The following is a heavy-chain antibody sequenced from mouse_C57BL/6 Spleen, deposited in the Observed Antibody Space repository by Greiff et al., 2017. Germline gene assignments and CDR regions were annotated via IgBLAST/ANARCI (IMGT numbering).Heavy chain of an antibody. Sequence: DVMLVESGGGLVQPKGSLKLSCAASGFSFNTYAMNWVRQAPGKGLEWVARIRSKSNNYATYYADSVKDRFTISRDDSESMLYLQMNNLKTEDTAMYYCVRHGPLYYDYDEGWFAYWGQGTLVTVSA. V-gene: IGHV10-1*01. D-gene: IGHD2-4*01. CDR1: GFSFNTYA. CDR2: IRSKSNNYAT. CDR3: VRHGPLYYDYDEGWFAY. J-gene: IGHJ3*01.